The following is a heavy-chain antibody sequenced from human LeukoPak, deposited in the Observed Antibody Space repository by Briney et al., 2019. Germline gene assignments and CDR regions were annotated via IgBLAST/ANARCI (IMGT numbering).Heavy chain of an antibody. J-gene: IGHJ4*02. V-gene: IGHV1-46*01. CDR2: INPSGGST. CDR1: GYTFTSYG. CDR3: ARGPGSHYGDYAHFDY. D-gene: IGHD4-17*01. Sequence: ASVKVSCEASGYTFTSYGISWVRQAPGQGLEWMGIINPSGGSTSYAQKFQGRVTMTRDMSTSTVYMELSSLRSEDTAVYYCARGPGSHYGDYAHFDYWGQGTLVTVSS.